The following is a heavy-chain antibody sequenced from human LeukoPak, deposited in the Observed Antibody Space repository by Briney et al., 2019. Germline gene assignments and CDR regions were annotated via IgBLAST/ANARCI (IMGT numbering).Heavy chain of an antibody. V-gene: IGHV3-11*04. Sequence: GGSLRLSCAASGFTFSDYYMSWIRQAPGKGLEWVSYISSSGSTIYYADSVKGRFTISRDNAKNTLYLQMNSLRAEDTAVYYCARDCSGGSCYSEDAFDIWGQGTMVTVSS. CDR2: ISSSGSTI. CDR3: ARDCSGGSCYSEDAFDI. CDR1: GFTFSDYY. J-gene: IGHJ3*02. D-gene: IGHD2-15*01.